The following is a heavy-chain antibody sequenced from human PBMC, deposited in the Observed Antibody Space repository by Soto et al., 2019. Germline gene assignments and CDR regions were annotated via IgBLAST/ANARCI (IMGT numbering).Heavy chain of an antibody. CDR2: IYSGGSI. CDR3: ARGSPVTTSWYFDL. V-gene: IGHV3-53*01. CDR1: GFTVSSNY. Sequence: EVQLVESGGGLIQPGGSLRLSCAASGFTVSSNYMSWVRQAPGKGLEWVSVIYSGGSIYYADSVKGRFTISRDNSKNTLYLQMNSLRAEDTAVYHCARGSPVTTSWYFDLWGRGTLVTVSS. D-gene: IGHD4-17*01. J-gene: IGHJ2*01.